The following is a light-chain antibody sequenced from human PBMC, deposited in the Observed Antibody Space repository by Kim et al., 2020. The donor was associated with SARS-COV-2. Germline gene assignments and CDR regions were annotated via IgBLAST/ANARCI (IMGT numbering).Light chain of an antibody. V-gene: IGKV1-27*01. CDR3: QKYDRAPRT. CDR2: AAS. CDR1: QAISNY. J-gene: IGKJ1*01. Sequence: ASGGDRVTITGRASQAISNYLAWYQQKPGKVPKLLVYAASALQSGVSSRFSGSGSGTDFTLTISSLQPEDVASYYCQKYDRAPRTFGQGTKVDIK.